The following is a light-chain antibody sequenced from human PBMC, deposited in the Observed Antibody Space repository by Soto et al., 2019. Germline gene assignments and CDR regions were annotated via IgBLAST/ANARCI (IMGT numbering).Light chain of an antibody. V-gene: IGKV1-5*03. CDR1: QSIESW. CDR2: KAS. Sequence: DIQMTQSPSTLSASVGDRVTITCRASQSIESWLAWYQQQPGKAPKVLIYKASNLQSGVPSRFSGSGSGTEFTLTISSLQPDDFATYYCQQYKSSSTFGQGTKVEIK. CDR3: QQYKSSST. J-gene: IGKJ1*01.